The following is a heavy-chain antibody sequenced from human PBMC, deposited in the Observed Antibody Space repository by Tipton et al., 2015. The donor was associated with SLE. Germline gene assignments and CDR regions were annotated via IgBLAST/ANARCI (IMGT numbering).Heavy chain of an antibody. D-gene: IGHD2-15*01. Sequence: TLSLTCAVYGGSFSGDYYWTWIRQPPGKGLEWIGYIYYSGSTNYNPSLKSRVTISVDTPKNQFSLKLSSVTAADTAVYYCARVFDCSGGSCHSLDAFDIWGQGTMVTVSS. V-gene: IGHV4-61*08. CDR1: GGSFSGDYY. CDR2: IYYSGST. CDR3: ARVFDCSGGSCHSLDAFDI. J-gene: IGHJ3*02.